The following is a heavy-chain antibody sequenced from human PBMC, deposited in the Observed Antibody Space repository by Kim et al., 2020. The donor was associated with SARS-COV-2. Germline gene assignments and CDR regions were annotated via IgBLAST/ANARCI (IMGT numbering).Heavy chain of an antibody. V-gene: IGHV3-21*01. CDR3: ARDSFSDYYGMDV. Sequence: GGSLRLSCAASGFTFSSYSMNWVRQAPGKGLEWVSSISSSSSYIYYADSVKGRFTISRDNAKNSLYLQMNSLRAEDTAVYYCARDSFSDYYGMDVWGQGTTVTVSS. CDR1: GFTFSSYS. CDR2: ISSSSSYI. J-gene: IGHJ6*02. D-gene: IGHD3-10*01.